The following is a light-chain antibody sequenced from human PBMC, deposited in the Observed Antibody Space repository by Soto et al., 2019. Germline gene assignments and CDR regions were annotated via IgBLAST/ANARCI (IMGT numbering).Light chain of an antibody. V-gene: IGKV1-16*02. CDR2: ADS. Sequence: DIQMTQSPSSLSASVGDRVTITCRASQGISKYLAWIQQKPGKAPKSLIYADSSLKSGVPSKFSGSGYGTDFTLTISSLQPEDFATYYCQQYDSYPLTFGGGTKVEIK. CDR1: QGISKY. CDR3: QQYDSYPLT. J-gene: IGKJ4*01.